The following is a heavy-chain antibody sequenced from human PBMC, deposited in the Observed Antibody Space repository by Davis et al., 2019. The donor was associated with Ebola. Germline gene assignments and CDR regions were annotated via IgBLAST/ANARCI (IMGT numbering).Heavy chain of an antibody. D-gene: IGHD1-14*01. Sequence: ASVKVSCKASGYTFTGYYMHWVRQAPGQGLEWMGWINPNSGGTNYAQKFQGWVTMTRDTSISTAYMELRSLRFDDTAVYYCAASAGTVGKFDFWGQGTVVTVSA. J-gene: IGHJ4*02. CDR2: INPNSGGT. CDR1: GYTFTGYY. V-gene: IGHV1-2*04. CDR3: AASAGTVGKFDF.